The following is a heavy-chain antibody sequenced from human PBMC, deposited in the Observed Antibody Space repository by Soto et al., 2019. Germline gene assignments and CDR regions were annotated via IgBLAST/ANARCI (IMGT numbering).Heavy chain of an antibody. Sequence: QITLKESGPTLVKPTQTLTLTCTFSGFSLSTSGVGVVWIRQPPGKALEWLALIYWDDDQRYRPSLKSRLTITKDTSKNQVVRTMTNMDPVDTATYYCAHSPSRIAAASFDYWGQVTLVTVSS. J-gene: IGHJ4*02. D-gene: IGHD6-13*01. CDR3: AHSPSRIAAASFDY. CDR2: IYWDDDQ. CDR1: GFSLSTSGVG. V-gene: IGHV2-5*02.